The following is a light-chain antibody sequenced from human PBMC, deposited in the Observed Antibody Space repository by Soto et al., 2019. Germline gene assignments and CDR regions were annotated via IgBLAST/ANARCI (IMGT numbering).Light chain of an antibody. CDR1: QGITNY. CDR2: GAS. CDR3: QKYNSAPLT. V-gene: IGKV1-27*01. Sequence: DVQMTQSPSSLSASVGDRVTITCRASQGITNYLAWYQQKPGNIPKLLIYGASTLQSGVTSRFSGSGSGTDFTLTISSLQPEDVATYYCQKYNSAPLTFGGGTKVEIK. J-gene: IGKJ4*01.